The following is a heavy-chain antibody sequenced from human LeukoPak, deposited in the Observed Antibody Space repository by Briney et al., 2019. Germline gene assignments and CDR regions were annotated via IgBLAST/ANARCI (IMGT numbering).Heavy chain of an antibody. J-gene: IGHJ4*02. CDR3: ARLGQNDFWSGYYLDY. D-gene: IGHD3-3*01. V-gene: IGHV4-38-2*01. CDR1: GYSISSGYY. Sequence: PSETLSLTCAVSGYSISSGYYRGWIRQPPGKGLEWIGSIYHSGSTYYNPSLKSRVTISVDTSKNQFSLKLSSVTAADTAVYYCARLGQNDFWSGYYLDYWGQGTLVTVSS. CDR2: IYHSGST.